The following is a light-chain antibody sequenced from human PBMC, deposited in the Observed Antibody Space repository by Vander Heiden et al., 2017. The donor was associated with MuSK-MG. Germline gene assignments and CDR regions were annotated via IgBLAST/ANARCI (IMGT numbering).Light chain of an antibody. Sequence: DIQMTQSPSSLSASLGDRVTITCRASQSLSSWLAWYQVKPGKAPKLLIYKASTLESEVPARFSGSGSGTDFTLTISRLQPDDFAIYYCQQYKRNSLTFGRGTKVEIK. V-gene: IGKV1-5*03. CDR1: QSLSSW. J-gene: IGKJ1*01. CDR3: QQYKRNSLT. CDR2: KAS.